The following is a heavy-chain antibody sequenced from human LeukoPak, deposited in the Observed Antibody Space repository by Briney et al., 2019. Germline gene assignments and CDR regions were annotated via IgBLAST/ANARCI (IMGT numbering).Heavy chain of an antibody. V-gene: IGHV3-33*06. J-gene: IGHJ4*02. CDR2: IWYDGSNK. CDR3: AKAPRFGGVIVGFDY. Sequence: GGSLRLSCAASGFTFSSNAMHWVRQAPGKGLEWVAVIWYDGSNKYYADSVKGRFTISRDNSKNTLYLQMNSLRAEDTAVYYCAKAPRFGGVIVGFDYWGQGTLVTVSS. CDR1: GFTFSSNA. D-gene: IGHD3-16*02.